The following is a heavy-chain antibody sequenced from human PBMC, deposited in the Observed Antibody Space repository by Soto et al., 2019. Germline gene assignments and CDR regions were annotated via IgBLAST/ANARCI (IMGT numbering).Heavy chain of an antibody. CDR1: GFTFSTYW. CDR2: ISPDGSNT. D-gene: IGHD1-26*01. CDR3: AGRVSGVKTDY. Sequence: EVQLVESGGGLVQPGGSLRLSCAASGFTFSTYWMHWVRQAPGEGLVWVSRISPDGSNTKYADSVKGRFTISRDNAKNTLYLKMSLRRAEVAAVYYWAGRVSGVKTDYLGQGTMVTVSS. V-gene: IGHV3-74*01. J-gene: IGHJ4*02.